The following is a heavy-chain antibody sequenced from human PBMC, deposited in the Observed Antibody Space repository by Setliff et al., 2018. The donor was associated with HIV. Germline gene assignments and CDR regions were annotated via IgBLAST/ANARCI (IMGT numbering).Heavy chain of an antibody. Sequence: CAVSGYSISSGYYWGWIRQPPGKGLEWVGSIYHSGTTYYNPSLKSRVTISVDTSKNRFYLKLRSVTAADTAVYYCARGNYDILTGRAIYYYYYMDVWGKGTTVTVSS. CDR2: IYHSGTT. CDR1: GYSISSGYY. V-gene: IGHV4-38-2*01. CDR3: ARGNYDILTGRAIYYYYYMDV. D-gene: IGHD3-9*01. J-gene: IGHJ6*03.